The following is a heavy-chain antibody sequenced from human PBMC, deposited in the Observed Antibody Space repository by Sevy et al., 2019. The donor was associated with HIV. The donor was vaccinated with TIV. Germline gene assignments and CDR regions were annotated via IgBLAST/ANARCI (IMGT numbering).Heavy chain of an antibody. J-gene: IGHJ4*02. Sequence: SETLSLTCAVSGGSISSGGYSWSWIRQPPGKGLEWIGYIYHSGSTYYNPSLKSRVTISVDRSKNQFSLKLSSVTAADTAVYYCARAYLDSSSWYGADYWGQGTLVTVSS. CDR3: ARAYLDSSSWYGADY. CDR2: IYHSGST. V-gene: IGHV4-30-2*01. D-gene: IGHD6-13*01. CDR1: GGSISSGGYS.